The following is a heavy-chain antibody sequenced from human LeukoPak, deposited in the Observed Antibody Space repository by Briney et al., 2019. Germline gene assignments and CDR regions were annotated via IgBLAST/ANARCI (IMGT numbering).Heavy chain of an antibody. CDR2: INPNSGGT. J-gene: IGHJ3*02. CDR1: GHTFTGYY. V-gene: IGHV1-2*02. CDR3: AKEKGSGDAFDI. Sequence: ASVKVSCKASGHTFTGYYMHWVRQAPGQGLEWMGWINPNSGGTNYAQKFQGRVTMTRDTSISTAYMELSRLRSDDTAVYYCAKEKGSGDAFDIWGQGTMVTVSS. D-gene: IGHD1-14*01.